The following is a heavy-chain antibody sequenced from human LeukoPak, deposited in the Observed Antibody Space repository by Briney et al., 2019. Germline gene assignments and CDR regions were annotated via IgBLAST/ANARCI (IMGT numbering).Heavy chain of an antibody. V-gene: IGHV4-34*01. CDR1: GRSFSGYY. CDR3: ARGRDYDYVWGSYRPKYFDY. CDR2: INHSGST. D-gene: IGHD3-16*02. J-gene: IGHJ4*02. Sequence: PSETLSLTCAVYGRSFSGYYWSWIRQPPGKGLEWIGEINHSGSTNYNPSLKSRVTISVDTSKNQFSLKLSSVTAADTAVYYCARGRDYDYVWGSYRPKYFDYWGQGTLVTVSS.